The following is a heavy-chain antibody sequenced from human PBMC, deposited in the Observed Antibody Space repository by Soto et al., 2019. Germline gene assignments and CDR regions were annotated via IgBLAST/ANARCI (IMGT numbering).Heavy chain of an antibody. V-gene: IGHV1-46*01. CDR3: ARGGHVVVVTAALDY. CDR1: GDTFTDYY. D-gene: IGHD2-21*02. Sequence: QVQLMQSGAEVTKPGASVKVSCKASGDTFTDYYIHWVRQAPGQGLEWMGTVNPSGGHTTYAQHFLGRVTMTRDTSTSTLYMELTSLTSDDTAIDYCARGGHVVVVTAALDYWGQGTLVTVSS. CDR2: VNPSGGHT. J-gene: IGHJ4*02.